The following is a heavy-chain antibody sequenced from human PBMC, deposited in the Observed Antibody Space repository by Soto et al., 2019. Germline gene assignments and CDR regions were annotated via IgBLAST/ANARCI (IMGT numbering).Heavy chain of an antibody. CDR1: GYSFTSHY. CDR2: IYTGGVNI. Sequence: ASVKVSCKAIGYSFTSHYMHWVRQAPGQGLEWMRTIYTGGVNIGYAQKFKGRVTMTKDTSKNQFSLKLSYVTAADTAVYFCARGWGTWEWLLLRGFDYWGQGTLVTVSS. V-gene: IGHV1-46*01. J-gene: IGHJ4*02. D-gene: IGHD3-22*01. CDR3: ARGWGTWEWLLLRGFDY.